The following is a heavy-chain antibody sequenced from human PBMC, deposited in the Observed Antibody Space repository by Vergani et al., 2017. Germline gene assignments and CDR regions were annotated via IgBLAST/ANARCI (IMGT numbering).Heavy chain of an antibody. D-gene: IGHD3-3*01. CDR1: GGSISSYY. V-gene: IGHV4-59*01. Sequence: QVQLQESGPGLVKPSETLSLTCTVSGGSISSYYWSWIRQPPGKGLEWIGYIYYNGNTNYNPSLKSRVTISVDTSKNQFSLKLSSVTAADTAVYYCAREVGDFCSGYLDYWGQGTLVTVSS. CDR3: AREVGDFCSGYLDY. J-gene: IGHJ4*02. CDR2: IYYNGNT.